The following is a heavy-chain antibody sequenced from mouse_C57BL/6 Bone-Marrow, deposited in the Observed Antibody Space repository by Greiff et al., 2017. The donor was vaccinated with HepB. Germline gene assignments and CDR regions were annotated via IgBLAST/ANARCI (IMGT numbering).Heavy chain of an antibody. V-gene: IGHV1-55*01. Sequence: VQLQQSGAELVKPGASVKMSCKASGYTFTSYWITWVKQRPGQGLEWIGDIYPGSGSTNYNEKFKSKATLTVDTSSSTAYMQLSSLTSEDSAVYYCAGGGTPSYWYFDVWGTGTTVTVSS. CDR3: AGGGTPSYWYFDV. CDR1: GYTFTSYW. J-gene: IGHJ1*03. D-gene: IGHD1-1*01. CDR2: IYPGSGST.